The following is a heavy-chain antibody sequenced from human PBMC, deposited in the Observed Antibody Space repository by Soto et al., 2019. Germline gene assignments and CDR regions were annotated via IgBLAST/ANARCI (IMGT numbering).Heavy chain of an antibody. V-gene: IGHV3-48*03. CDR1: GFTFSSYE. CDR2: ISSSGSTI. D-gene: IGHD3-10*01. CDR3: ARGGYHYGSGSKPQ. J-gene: IGHJ4*02. Sequence: GGSLRLSCAASGFTFSSYEMNWVRQAPGKGLEWVSYISSSGSTIYYADSVKGRFTISRDNAKNSLYLQMNSLRAEDTAVYYCARGGYHYGSGSKPQWGQGTMITFYS.